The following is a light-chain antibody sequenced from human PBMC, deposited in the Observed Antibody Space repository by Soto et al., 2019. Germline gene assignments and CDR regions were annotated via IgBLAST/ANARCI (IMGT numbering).Light chain of an antibody. CDR3: QQRSNWPPYT. CDR2: DAS. J-gene: IGKJ2*01. Sequence: EIVLTQSPATLSLSPGERATLSCRASQSVSSYLAWYQQKPGQAPSLLIYDASNRATGIPARFSGSGSGTDFTLTISSLETEDFVVYYCQQRSNWPPYTFGQGTKLEIK. CDR1: QSVSSY. V-gene: IGKV3-11*01.